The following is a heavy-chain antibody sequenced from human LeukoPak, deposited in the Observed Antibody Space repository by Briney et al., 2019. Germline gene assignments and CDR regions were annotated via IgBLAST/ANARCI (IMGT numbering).Heavy chain of an antibody. J-gene: IGHJ6*04. D-gene: IGHD3-10*02. CDR3: AELGITMIGGV. CDR2: ISSGSTYI. V-gene: IGHV3-21*01. CDR1: GFTFSSYS. Sequence: GGSLRLSCAASGFTFSSYSMNWVRQAPGKGLEWVSSISSGSTYIYYADSVKGRFTISRDNAKNSLYLQMNSLRAEDTAVYYCAELGITMIGGVWGKGTTVTISS.